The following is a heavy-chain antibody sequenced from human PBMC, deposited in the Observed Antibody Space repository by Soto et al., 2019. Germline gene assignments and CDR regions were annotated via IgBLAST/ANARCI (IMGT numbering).Heavy chain of an antibody. J-gene: IGHJ4*02. V-gene: IGHV3-23*01. CDR1: GFTFSSYA. CDR2: ISGSGGST. D-gene: IGHD3-22*01. CDR3: AKAKGRYYYDSSGYFDY. Sequence: GGSLRLSCAASGFTFSSYAMSWVRQAPGKGLEWVSAISGSGGSTYYADSVKGRFTISRDNSKNTLYLQMNSLRAEDTAVYYCAKAKGRYYYDSSGYFDYWGQGTLVTVSS.